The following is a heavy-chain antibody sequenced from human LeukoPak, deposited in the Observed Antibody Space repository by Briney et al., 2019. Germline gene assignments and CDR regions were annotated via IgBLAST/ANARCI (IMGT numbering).Heavy chain of an antibody. CDR2: IYYNGKT. J-gene: IGHJ4*02. D-gene: IGHD6-19*01. CDR3: ARGGWSVDY. CDR1: GGSMSSYY. Sequence: SETLSLTCTVPGGSMSSYYWSWIRQPPGKGLEWIGYIYYNGKTNYSPSLISRVTISVDTSRNQFSLKLNSVTAADTAVYYCARGGWSVDYWGQGTLVTVSS. V-gene: IGHV4-59*08.